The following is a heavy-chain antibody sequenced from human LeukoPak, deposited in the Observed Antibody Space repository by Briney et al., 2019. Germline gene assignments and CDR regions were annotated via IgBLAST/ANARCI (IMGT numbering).Heavy chain of an antibody. CDR3: ARDGRYCSSTSCYYWFDP. J-gene: IGHJ5*02. CDR2: INPNSGGT. CDR1: GYTFTGYY. D-gene: IGHD2-2*01. Sequence: ASVKASCRASGYTFTGYYMHWVRQAPGQGREWMGRINPNSGGTNYAQKFQGTGTMTRDTSISTAYMELSRLRSDDTAVYYCARDGRYCSSTSCYYWFDPWGQRTLVTVSS. V-gene: IGHV1-2*06.